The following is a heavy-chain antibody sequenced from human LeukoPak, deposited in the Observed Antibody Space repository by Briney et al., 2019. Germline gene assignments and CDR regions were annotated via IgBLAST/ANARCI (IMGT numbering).Heavy chain of an antibody. Sequence: SETLSLTCTVSGGSISSRSYYWGWIRQPPGRGLEWIGSIYYSGSTYYNPSLKSRVTISVDTSKNQFSLKLSSVTAADTAVYYCASYLLGYCSGGSCYYYFDYWGQGTLVTVSS. CDR2: IYYSGST. CDR1: GGSISSRSYY. CDR3: ASYLLGYCSGGSCYYYFDY. D-gene: IGHD2-15*01. J-gene: IGHJ4*02. V-gene: IGHV4-39*01.